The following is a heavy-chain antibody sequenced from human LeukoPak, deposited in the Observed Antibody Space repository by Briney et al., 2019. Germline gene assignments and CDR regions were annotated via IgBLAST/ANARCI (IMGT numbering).Heavy chain of an antibody. Sequence: SVKVSCKASGGTFSSYAISWVRQAPGQVLEWMGGIIPIFGTANYAQKFQGRVTITADESTSTAYMELSSLRSEDTAVYYCARDATYQLLYAYYWGQGTLVTVSS. D-gene: IGHD2-2*02. CDR1: GGTFSSYA. CDR2: IIPIFGTA. J-gene: IGHJ4*02. V-gene: IGHV1-69*13. CDR3: ARDATYQLLYAYY.